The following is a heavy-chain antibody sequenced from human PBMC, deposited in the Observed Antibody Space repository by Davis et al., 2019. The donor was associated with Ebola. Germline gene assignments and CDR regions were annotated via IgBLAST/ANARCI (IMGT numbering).Heavy chain of an antibody. D-gene: IGHD3-3*01. CDR3: ARDREWPLDY. CDR2: ISSSGSTI. J-gene: IGHJ4*02. CDR1: GFTFSDYY. Sequence: GESLKISCAASGFTFSDYYMSWIRQAPGKGLEWVSYISSSGSTIYYADSVKGRFTISRDNAKKSLYLQMNSLRAEDTAVYYCARDREWPLDYWGQGTLVTVSS. V-gene: IGHV3-11*01.